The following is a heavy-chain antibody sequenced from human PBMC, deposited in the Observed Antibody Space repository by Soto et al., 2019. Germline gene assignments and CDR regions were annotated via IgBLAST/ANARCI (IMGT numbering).Heavy chain of an antibody. Sequence: GESLKISCKGSGYSFTSYWIGWVRQMPGKGLEWMGIIYPGDSNTRYSPSLQGQVTISVDKSISTAYLQWSSLKATDTAMYYCTRHAYDFWSGHPNPRYYYGMDVWGQGTTVTVS. D-gene: IGHD3-3*01. J-gene: IGHJ6*02. CDR3: TRHAYDFWSGHPNPRYYYGMDV. CDR1: GYSFTSYW. CDR2: IYPGDSNT. V-gene: IGHV5-51*01.